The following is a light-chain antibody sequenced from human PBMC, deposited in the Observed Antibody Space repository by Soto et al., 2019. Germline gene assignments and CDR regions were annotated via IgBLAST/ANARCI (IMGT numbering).Light chain of an antibody. V-gene: IGKV3-11*01. CDR1: QSVSSY. Sequence: EIVLTQSPATLSLSPGERATLSCRTSQSVSSYFAWYKQKPGRAPRLLIYDASNRANGIPARFIGSGSGTDFTHINSSLEPEKFAVYYSKQHSNWPITFGQVTRQQIK. J-gene: IGKJ5*01. CDR3: KQHSNWPIT. CDR2: DAS.